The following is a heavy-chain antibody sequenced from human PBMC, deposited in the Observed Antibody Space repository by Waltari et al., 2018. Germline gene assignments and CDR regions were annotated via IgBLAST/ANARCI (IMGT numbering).Heavy chain of an antibody. D-gene: IGHD6-13*01. V-gene: IGHV4-59*01. Sequence: QVQLQESGPGLVKPSETLSLTCTVSGGSISSYYWSWIRQPPGKGLEWIGYIYYSGSTNYNPSLKSRVTISVDTSKNQFSLKLSSVTAADTAVYYCARDGSSAAAGKGGNYYYYGMDVWGQGTTVTVSS. CDR2: IYYSGST. CDR1: GGSISSYY. J-gene: IGHJ6*02. CDR3: ARDGSSAAAGKGGNYYYYGMDV.